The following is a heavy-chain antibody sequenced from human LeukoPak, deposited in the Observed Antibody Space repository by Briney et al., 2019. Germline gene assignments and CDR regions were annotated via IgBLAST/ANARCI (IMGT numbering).Heavy chain of an antibody. CDR1: GFTFSSYA. CDR2: ISGDDGST. J-gene: IGHJ4*02. V-gene: IGHV3-23*01. CDR3: AKRRDYFDY. Sequence: GGSLRLSCAASGFTFSSYAMNWVRQAPGKGLEWVSTISGDDGSTYHADSVKGRFTISRDISKNTLYLQMNSLRAEDTAVYYCAKRRDYFDYWGQGTLVTVSS.